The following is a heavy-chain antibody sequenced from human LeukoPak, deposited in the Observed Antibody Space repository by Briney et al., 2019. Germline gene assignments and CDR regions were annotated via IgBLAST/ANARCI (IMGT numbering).Heavy chain of an antibody. CDR1: GGSISSYY. CDR3: ARDRLTLDAFDI. Sequence: PSETLSLTCTVSGGSISSYYWSWVRQAPGKGLEWVSGLSGSGDNAFYADSVKGRFTISRDNSKNTLYLQMNSLRAEDTAIYYCARDRLTLDAFDIWGQGTMVTVSS. V-gene: IGHV3-23*01. J-gene: IGHJ3*02. D-gene: IGHD2-21*02. CDR2: LSGSGDNA.